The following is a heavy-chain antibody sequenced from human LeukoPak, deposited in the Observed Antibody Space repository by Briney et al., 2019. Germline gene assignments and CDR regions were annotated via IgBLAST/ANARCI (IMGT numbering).Heavy chain of an antibody. CDR1: GGTFSSYA. CDR2: IIPIFGTA. V-gene: IGHV1-69*05. CDR3: ATSYVDTAMVFPFDY. D-gene: IGHD5-18*01. Sequence: SVKVSCKASGGTFSSYAISWVRQAPGQGLEWMGGIIPIFGTANYAQKFQGRVTITTGESTSTAYMELSSLRSEDTAVYYCATSYVDTAMVFPFDYWGQGTLVTVSS. J-gene: IGHJ4*02.